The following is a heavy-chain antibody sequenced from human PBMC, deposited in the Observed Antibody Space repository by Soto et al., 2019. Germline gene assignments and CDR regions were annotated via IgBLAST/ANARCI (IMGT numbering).Heavy chain of an antibody. Sequence: SETLSLTCTVSRGSIYTGGYYWTWIRQHPGKALEWIGYIYVSGSTYYNPSLKSRVAISIDTSKNQFSLKLNSVSAADTAVYYCARARSGTYYNPAGFDPWGQGALVTVSS. CDR3: ARARSGTYYNPAGFDP. V-gene: IGHV4-31*02. CDR1: RGSIYTGGYY. J-gene: IGHJ5*02. CDR2: IYVSGST. D-gene: IGHD3-10*01.